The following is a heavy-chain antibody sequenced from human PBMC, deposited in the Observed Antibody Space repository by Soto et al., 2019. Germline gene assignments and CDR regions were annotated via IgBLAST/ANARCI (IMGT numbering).Heavy chain of an antibody. Sequence: QMQLVESGGGVVQPGRSLRLSCAASGFTFSRYGMHWVRQAPGKGLEWVAVISYDGGDKHYADSVKGPFTISRDNSKNTLYLQMNSLRAEDRAVYYFVKYADQGAASYYFDHWGQGTLVTVPS. V-gene: IGHV3-30*18. CDR1: GFTFSRYG. CDR3: VKYADQGAASYYFDH. CDR2: ISYDGGDK. D-gene: IGHD2-2*01. J-gene: IGHJ4*02.